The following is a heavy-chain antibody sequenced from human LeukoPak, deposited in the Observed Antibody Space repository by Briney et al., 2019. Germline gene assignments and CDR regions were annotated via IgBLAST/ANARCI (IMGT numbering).Heavy chain of an antibody. CDR3: AKRGGTTVTTSNFHMDV. Sequence: GGSLRLSCAASGFTFSSYGMHCVRQAPGKGLEWVAFIGYDGSNKYTADSARGRFTLSRDNSKCALYLQMNSLRAEDTALYYCAKRGGTTVTTSNFHMDVWGKGTTVTVSS. J-gene: IGHJ6*03. V-gene: IGHV3-30*02. CDR2: IGYDGSNK. D-gene: IGHD4-17*01. CDR1: GFTFSSYG.